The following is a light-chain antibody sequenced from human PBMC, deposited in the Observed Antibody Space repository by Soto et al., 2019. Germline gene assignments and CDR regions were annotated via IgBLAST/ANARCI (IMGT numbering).Light chain of an antibody. CDR2: DAS. CDR1: QSISSW. CDR3: QQYNRYSLT. Sequence: DIQMTKSPSTMYASVGDRVTITCRARQSISSWLALYQQKPGKAPKLLIYDASSLESWVPSRFSGSGSDTELTLTINHLQPDYFTTYHCQQYNRYSLTFGGGTKVQIK. V-gene: IGKV1-5*01. J-gene: IGKJ4*01.